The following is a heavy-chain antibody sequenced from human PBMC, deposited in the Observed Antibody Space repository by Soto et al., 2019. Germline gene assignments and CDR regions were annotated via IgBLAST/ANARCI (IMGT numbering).Heavy chain of an antibody. CDR3: AREEGMVRGRAAFDI. Sequence: TLSLTCTVSGGPISSYYWSWIRQPPGKGLEWIGYIYYSGSTNYNPSLKSRVTISVDTSKNQFSLKLSSVTAADTAVYYCAREEGMVRGRAAFDIWGQGTMVTVSS. CDR1: GGPISSYY. CDR2: IYYSGST. D-gene: IGHD3-10*01. V-gene: IGHV4-59*01. J-gene: IGHJ3*02.